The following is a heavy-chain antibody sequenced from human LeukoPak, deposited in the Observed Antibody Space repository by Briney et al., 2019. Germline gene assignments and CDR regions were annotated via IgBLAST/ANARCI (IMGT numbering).Heavy chain of an antibody. CDR3: ARGDSGSYCAPLGY. CDR2: IYSGGST. CDR1: GVTVSSNY. Sequence: GGSLSLSCAVSGVTVSSNYMSWVRQAPGQGLERVSVIYSGGSTYSADSVKGRFTISRDNSKNTLYLPMNRLRVEDTAVYYCARGDSGSYCAPLGYWGQGTLVTVSS. D-gene: IGHD1-26*01. V-gene: IGHV3-53*01. J-gene: IGHJ4*02.